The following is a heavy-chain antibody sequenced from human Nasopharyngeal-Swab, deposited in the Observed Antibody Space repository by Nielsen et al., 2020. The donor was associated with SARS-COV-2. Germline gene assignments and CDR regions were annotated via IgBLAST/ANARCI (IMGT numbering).Heavy chain of an antibody. J-gene: IGHJ4*02. D-gene: IGHD6-13*01. V-gene: IGHV5-10-1*01. CDR1: GYSFTSYW. CDR3: ARRDSSSWLPFDY. CDR2: IDPSDSYT. Sequence: GESLKISCKGSGYSFTSYWISWVRQMPGKGLEWMGRIDPSDSYTNYSPSFQGHVTISADKSISTAYLQWSSLKASDTAMYYCARRDSSSWLPFDYWGQGTLVTVSS.